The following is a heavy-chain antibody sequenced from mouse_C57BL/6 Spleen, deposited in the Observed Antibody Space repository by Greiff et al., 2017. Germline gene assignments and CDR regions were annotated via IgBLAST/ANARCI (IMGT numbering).Heavy chain of an antibody. CDR2: IYPGSGST. Sequence: QVQLQQPGAELVKPGASVKMSCKASGYTFTSYWITWVKQRPGQGLEWIGDIYPGSGSTNYNEKFKSKATLTVDTSSSTAYMQLSSLTSEDSAVDYCALYDYDRFDYAMDYWGQGTSVTVSS. CDR1: GYTFTSYW. CDR3: ALYDYDRFDYAMDY. V-gene: IGHV1-55*01. J-gene: IGHJ4*01. D-gene: IGHD2-4*01.